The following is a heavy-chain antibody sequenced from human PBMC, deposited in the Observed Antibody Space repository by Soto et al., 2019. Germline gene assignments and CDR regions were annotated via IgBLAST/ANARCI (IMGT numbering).Heavy chain of an antibody. J-gene: IGHJ4*02. D-gene: IGHD5-18*01. CDR1: GFSLSTSAVG. V-gene: IGHV2-5*01. Sequence: QITLKESGPTLVKPTQTLTLTCTFSGFSLSTSAVGVGWIRQPPGKALEWLALIYWNDDKRYSPSLKSRLTITKDTSKNQVVLTMTNMDPVDTATYYCAHSSRSRGYRYGPFDYWGQGPLVTASS. CDR3: AHSSRSRGYRYGPFDY. CDR2: IYWNDDK.